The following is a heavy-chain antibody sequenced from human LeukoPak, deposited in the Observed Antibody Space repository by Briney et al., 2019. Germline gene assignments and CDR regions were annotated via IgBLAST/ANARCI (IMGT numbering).Heavy chain of an antibody. D-gene: IGHD6-19*01. Sequence: GRSLRLSCAASGFTFSSYGMHWVRQAPGKGLEWLAVISHDGNNKYYADSVRGRFTISRENAKNSLYLQMNSLRDGDTAVYYCVRGGSGWYYFDYWGQGTLVTVSS. CDR1: GFTFSSYG. J-gene: IGHJ4*02. CDR3: VRGGSGWYYFDY. V-gene: IGHV3-33*05. CDR2: ISHDGNNK.